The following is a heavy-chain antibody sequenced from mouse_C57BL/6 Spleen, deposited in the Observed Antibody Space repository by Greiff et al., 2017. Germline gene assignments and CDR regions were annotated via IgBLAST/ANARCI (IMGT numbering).Heavy chain of an antibody. D-gene: IGHD1-1*01. V-gene: IGHV1-26*01. Sequence: EVQLQQSGPELVKPGASVKISCKASGYTFTDYYMNWVKQSHGKSLEWIGDINPNNGGTSYNQKFKGKATLPVDKSSSTAYMELRSLTSEDSAVYYCAKGGYYGSSPYAMDYWGQGTSVTVSS. CDR1: GYTFTDYY. CDR2: INPNNGGT. CDR3: AKGGYYGSSPYAMDY. J-gene: IGHJ4*01.